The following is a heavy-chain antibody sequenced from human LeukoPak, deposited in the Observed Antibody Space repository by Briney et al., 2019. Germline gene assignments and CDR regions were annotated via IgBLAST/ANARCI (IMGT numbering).Heavy chain of an antibody. CDR2: ISSSSTYI. CDR3: ARDGEYSSSSLDY. V-gene: IGHV3-21*01. CDR1: GFTFSSYS. Sequence: GGSLRLSCAASGFTFSSYSMNWVRQAPGKGLEWVSSISSSSTYIYYADSAKGRFTISRDNAKNSLYLQMNSLRAEDTAVYYCARDGEYSSSSLDYWRQGTLVTVSS. J-gene: IGHJ4*02. D-gene: IGHD6-6*01.